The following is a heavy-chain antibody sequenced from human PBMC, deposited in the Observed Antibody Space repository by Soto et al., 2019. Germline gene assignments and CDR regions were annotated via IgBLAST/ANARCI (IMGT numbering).Heavy chain of an antibody. CDR2: IYWDDDK. D-gene: IGHD3-22*01. J-gene: IGHJ2*01. V-gene: IGHV2-5*02. CDR1: GFSLSTSGVG. Sequence: QITLKESGPTLVKPTQTLTLTCTFSGFSLSTSGVGVGWIRQPPGKALEWLALIYWDDDKRYSPSLKSRLTIPKDTSKNQVVLTMTNMDPVDTATYYCPHSPSANYYDSSGLYWYFDLWGRGTLVTVSS. CDR3: PHSPSANYYDSSGLYWYFDL.